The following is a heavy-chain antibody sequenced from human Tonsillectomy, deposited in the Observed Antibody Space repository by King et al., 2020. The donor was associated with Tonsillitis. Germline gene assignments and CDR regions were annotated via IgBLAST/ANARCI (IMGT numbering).Heavy chain of an antibody. D-gene: IGHD2-2*01. CDR1: GGSFSGYY. CDR2: INHSGST. J-gene: IGHJ3*02. V-gene: IGHV4-34*01. CDR3: ARVRRDFRYWSSTSCRIGAFDI. Sequence: VQLQQWGAGLLKPSETLSLTCAVYGGSFSGYYWSWIRQPPGKGLEWIGEINHSGSTNYNPSLKSRVTISVDTSKNQFSLKLSSVTAADTAVYYCARVRRDFRYWSSTSCRIGAFDIWGQGTMVTVSS.